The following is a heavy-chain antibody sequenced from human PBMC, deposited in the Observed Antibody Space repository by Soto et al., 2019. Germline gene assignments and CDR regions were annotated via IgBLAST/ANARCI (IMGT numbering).Heavy chain of an antibody. D-gene: IGHD5-12*01. CDR3: ARGIPGYSGYIVGNYFDF. J-gene: IGHJ4*02. CDR1: GGSFIAYY. CDR2: INPSGST. Sequence: PSETLSLTCGVYGGSFIAYYWSWIRQPPGMGLEWIGEINPSGSTNYNASLKSRVTMSVDTSKNQFSLKLSSVTAADTAVYYCARGIPGYSGYIVGNYFDFWGQGTLVT. V-gene: IGHV4-34*01.